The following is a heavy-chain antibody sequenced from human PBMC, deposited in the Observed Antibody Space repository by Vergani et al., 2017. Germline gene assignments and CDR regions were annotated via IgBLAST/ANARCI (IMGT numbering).Heavy chain of an antibody. CDR2: IRIDGSEQ. D-gene: IGHD3-3*01. Sequence: QVHLVESGGGVVQPGGSLRLSCAASGFTFSDYGVHWVRQAPGKGLEWVAFIRIDGSEQYYADSVKGRFTVSRDNSKYTLYLQIHSLRPEDMALYYCARDEKRGYYASDLPYWGQGTLVTVSS. V-gene: IGHV3-30*02. CDR3: ARDEKRGYYASDLPY. CDR1: GFTFSDYG. J-gene: IGHJ4*02.